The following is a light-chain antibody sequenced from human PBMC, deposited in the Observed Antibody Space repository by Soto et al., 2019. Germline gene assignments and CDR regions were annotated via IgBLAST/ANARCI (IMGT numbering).Light chain of an antibody. CDR3: QQRSNWPPLIT. CDR2: DAS. Sequence: EIVLTQSPATLSLSPGERATLSCRASQSVSSYLAWYQQKPGQAPRLLIYDASNRATGIPARFSGSGSGTDFTLTISSLESEDFAVYYCQQRSNWPPLITFGQGKRLYIK. CDR1: QSVSSY. V-gene: IGKV3-11*01. J-gene: IGKJ5*01.